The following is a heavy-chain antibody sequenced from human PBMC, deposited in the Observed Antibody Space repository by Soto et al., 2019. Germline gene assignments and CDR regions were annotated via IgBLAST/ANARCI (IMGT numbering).Heavy chain of an antibody. Sequence: ASVKVSCKASGYTFTRYYMHWVRQAPGQGLEWMGIINPSGGSTSYAQKFQGRVTMTRDTSTSTVYMELSSLRSEDTAVYYCATAAGPVAVDYWGQGTLVTVSS. CDR3: ATAAGPVAVDY. V-gene: IGHV1-46*01. J-gene: IGHJ4*02. CDR2: INPSGGST. CDR1: GYTFTRYY. D-gene: IGHD6-19*01.